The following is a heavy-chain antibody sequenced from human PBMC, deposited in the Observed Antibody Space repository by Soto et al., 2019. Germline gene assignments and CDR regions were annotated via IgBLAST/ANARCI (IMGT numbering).Heavy chain of an antibody. V-gene: IGHV1-69*01. CDR3: ARDQVGPHGYNDAFDI. CDR1: GGTFSSYA. J-gene: IGHJ3*02. D-gene: IGHD5-12*01. CDR2: IIPIFGTA. Sequence: QVQLVQSGAEVKKPGSSVKVSCKASGGTFSSYAISWVRQAPGQGLEWMGGIIPIFGTANYAQKFQGRVTITADESTSTADMELSSLRSEDTAVYYCARDQVGPHGYNDAFDIWGQGTIVTVSS.